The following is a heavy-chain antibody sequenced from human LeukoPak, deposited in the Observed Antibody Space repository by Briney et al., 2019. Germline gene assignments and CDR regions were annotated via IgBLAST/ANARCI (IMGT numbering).Heavy chain of an antibody. CDR1: GFTFNDYA. D-gene: IGHD2-8*02. Sequence: GGSLRLSCATSGFTFNDYAMYWVRQAPGKGLEWVSGISWNSRSIAYADSVKGRFTISRDNSKSTLSLQMNSLRAEDTAIYYCATYRQVLLPFESWGQGTLVTVSS. V-gene: IGHV3-9*01. CDR2: ISWNSRSI. J-gene: IGHJ4*02. CDR3: ATYRQVLLPFES.